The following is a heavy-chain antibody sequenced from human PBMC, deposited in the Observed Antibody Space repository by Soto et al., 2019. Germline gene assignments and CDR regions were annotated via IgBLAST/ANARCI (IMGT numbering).Heavy chain of an antibody. D-gene: IGHD1-1*01. CDR2: ISKSSSLI. CDR1: VFIFSSFT. CDR3: VRGDDRVD. Sequence: GALRLSGVGSVFIFSSFTMTWVRQAPGMGLQYLASISKSSSLIYYADSVRGRFIISRDNSKDSVFLQMYSLRAEDTAMYYCVRGDDRVDWGQGTLVTVSS. J-gene: IGHJ4*02. V-gene: IGHV3-21*01.